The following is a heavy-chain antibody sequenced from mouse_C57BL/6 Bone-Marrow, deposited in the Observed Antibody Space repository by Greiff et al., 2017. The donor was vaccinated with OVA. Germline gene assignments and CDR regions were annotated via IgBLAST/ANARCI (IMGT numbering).Heavy chain of an antibody. V-gene: IGHV1-50*01. Sequence: QVQLKESGAELVKPGASVKLSCKASGYTFTSYWMQWVKQRPGQGLEWIGEIDPSDSYTNYNQKFKGKATLTVDTSSSTAYMQLSSLTSEDSAVYYCARQLRLGAWFAYWGQGTLVTVSA. CDR3: ARQLRLGAWFAY. CDR1: GYTFTSYW. CDR2: IDPSDSYT. D-gene: IGHD3-2*02. J-gene: IGHJ3*01.